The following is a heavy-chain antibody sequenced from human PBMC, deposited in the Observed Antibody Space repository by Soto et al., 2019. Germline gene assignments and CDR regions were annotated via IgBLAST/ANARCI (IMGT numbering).Heavy chain of an antibody. V-gene: IGHV1-18*01. CDR2: ISAYNGNT. CDR3: ACRENQVATNPENFDL. CDR1: GYTFTSYG. Sequence: GASVKVSCKASGYTFTSYGISWVRQAPGQGLEWMGWISAYNGNTNYAQKLQGRVTMTTDTSTSTAYMELRSLRSDDTAVYYCACRENQVATNPENFDLWGRGTLVTVSS. J-gene: IGHJ2*01. D-gene: IGHD5-12*01.